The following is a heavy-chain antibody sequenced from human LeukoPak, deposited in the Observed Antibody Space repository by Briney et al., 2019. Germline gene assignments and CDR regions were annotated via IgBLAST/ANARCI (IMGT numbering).Heavy chain of an antibody. CDR1: GGSISSYY. V-gene: IGHV4-59*01. D-gene: IGHD6-13*01. CDR2: IYYSGST. J-gene: IGHJ5*02. CDR3: ASSVTGYSSSWFS. Sequence: SETLSLTCTVSGGSISSYYWSWIRQPPGKGLEWIGYIYYSGSTNYNPSLKSRVTISVDTSKNQFSLKLSSVTAADTAVYYCASSVTGYSSSWFSWGQGTLVTVSS.